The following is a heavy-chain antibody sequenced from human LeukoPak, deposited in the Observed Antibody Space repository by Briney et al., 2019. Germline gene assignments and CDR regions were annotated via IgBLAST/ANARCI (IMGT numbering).Heavy chain of an antibody. CDR3: AREAKGYYDRQFDS. V-gene: IGHV1-69*13. D-gene: IGHD3-22*01. J-gene: IGHJ4*02. CDR1: GGTFSSYA. Sequence: GASVKVSCKASGGTFSSYAISWVRQAPGQGLEWMGGIIPIFGTANYAQKFQGRVTITADESTSTAYMELSSLRSEDTAVYYCAREAKGYYDRQFDSWGQGTLVTVSS. CDR2: IIPIFGTA.